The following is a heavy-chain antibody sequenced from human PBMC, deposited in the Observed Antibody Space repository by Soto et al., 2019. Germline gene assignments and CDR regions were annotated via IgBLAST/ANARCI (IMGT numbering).Heavy chain of an antibody. J-gene: IGHJ4*02. CDR1: GYTFTDFG. D-gene: IGHD3-16*01. V-gene: IGHV1-18*03. CDR2: ISAYNRNT. CDR3: ARDSGNLGNWAYFFDY. Sequence: QGQLVQSGAEVKKPGASVKVSCKASGYTFTDFGISWVRQAPGQGLEWMGWISAYNRNTNYAQKVQGRVTMTTDTSTSTAYMELRNLTSDDMAVYYCARDSGNLGNWAYFFDYWGQGTLVTVSS.